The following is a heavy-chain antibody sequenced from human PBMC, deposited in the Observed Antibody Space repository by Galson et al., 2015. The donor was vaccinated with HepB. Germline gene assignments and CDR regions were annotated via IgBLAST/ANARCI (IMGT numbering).Heavy chain of an antibody. CDR3: ARGAAGAYWYFDP. J-gene: IGHJ2*01. Sequence: SLRLSCAVSGFTFSSYAMSWVRQAPGKGLEWVSAIGTSGGTYYADSVKGRFTISRDTSKNTVYLQMNSLRAEDTAVYHCARGAAGAYWYFDPWGRGTLVTVSS. D-gene: IGHD6-13*01. CDR1: GFTFSSYA. CDR2: IGTSGGT. V-gene: IGHV3-23*01.